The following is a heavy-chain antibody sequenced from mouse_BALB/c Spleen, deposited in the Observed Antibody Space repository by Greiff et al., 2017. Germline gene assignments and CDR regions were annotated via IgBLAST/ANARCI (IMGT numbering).Heavy chain of an antibody. D-gene: IGHD2-4*01. V-gene: IGHV7-3*02. CDR1: GFTFTDYY. CDR2: IRNKANGYTT. Sequence: EVKVEESGGGLVQPGGSLRLSCAISGFTFTDYYMSWVRQPPGKALEWLGFIRNKANGYTTEYSASVKGRFTISRDNSQSILYLQMNTLRAEDSATYYCARDEGVMITRLFADWGQGTLVTVSA. CDR3: ARDEGVMITRLFAD. J-gene: IGHJ3*01.